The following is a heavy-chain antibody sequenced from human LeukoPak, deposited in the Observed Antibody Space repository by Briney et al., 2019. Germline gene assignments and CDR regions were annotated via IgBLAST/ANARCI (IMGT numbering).Heavy chain of an antibody. CDR3: VRDLRDHDSY. D-gene: IGHD3-16*01. Sequence: GGSLRLSCAASGFTFSNYWMDWVRQAPGKGLEWVAGIKGDGSEKYSVDSVRGRFTISRDNAKNSLYLQMNSLRAEDTGLFYCVRDLRDHDSYWGQGTLVTVSS. CDR1: GFTFSNYW. CDR2: IKGDGSEK. J-gene: IGHJ4*02. V-gene: IGHV3-7*01.